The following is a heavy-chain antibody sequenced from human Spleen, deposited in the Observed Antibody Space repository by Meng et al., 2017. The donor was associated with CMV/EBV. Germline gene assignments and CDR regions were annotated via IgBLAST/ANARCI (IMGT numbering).Heavy chain of an antibody. V-gene: IGHV3-48*04. CDR2: ISSSSSTI. D-gene: IGHD2-2*01. CDR1: GFTFSSYS. CDR3: ARVGGQCSSASCYAFFDS. Sequence: GESLKISCAASGFTFSSYSMNWVRQAPGKGLEWVSYISSSSSTIYYADSVKGRFTISRDNAKNSLYLQMNSLRAEDTAVYYCARVGGQCSSASCYAFFDSWGQGTLVTVSS. J-gene: IGHJ4*02.